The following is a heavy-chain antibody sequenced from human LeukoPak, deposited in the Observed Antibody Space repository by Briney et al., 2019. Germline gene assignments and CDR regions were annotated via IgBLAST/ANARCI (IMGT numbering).Heavy chain of an antibody. V-gene: IGHV1-69*06. D-gene: IGHD3-22*01. CDR2: IIPIFGTA. J-gene: IGHJ4*02. CDR1: GGTFSSYA. CDR3: ARATHYYESSGYDY. Sequence: SVTVSCKASGGTFSSYAISWVRQAPGQGLEWMGGIIPIFGTANYAQKFQGRVTITADKSTSTAYMELSSLRSEDTAVYYCARATHYYESSGYDYWGQGTLVTVSS.